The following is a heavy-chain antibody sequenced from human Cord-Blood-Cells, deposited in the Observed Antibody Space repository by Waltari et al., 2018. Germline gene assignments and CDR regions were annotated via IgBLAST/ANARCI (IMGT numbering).Heavy chain of an antibody. J-gene: IGHJ4*02. Sequence: EVQLLESGGGLVQPGGSLRLSCAASGFTFSSYAMSWVRQAPGKGLEWVSAISGSGGSTYYADSVKGRFTISRDNSKNPPYLQMNSLRAEDTAVYYCAKSHRRITIFGVVTDDFDYWGQGTLVTVSS. CDR2: ISGSGGST. CDR3: AKSHRRITIFGVVTDDFDY. V-gene: IGHV3-23*01. D-gene: IGHD3-3*01. CDR1: GFTFSSYA.